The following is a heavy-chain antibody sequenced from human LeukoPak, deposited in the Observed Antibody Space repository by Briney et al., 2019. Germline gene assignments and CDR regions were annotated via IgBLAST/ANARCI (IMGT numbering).Heavy chain of an antibody. D-gene: IGHD2-21*02. CDR3: TRPNPYCGGDCHTNYYYYMDV. CDR2: IRSKANSYAT. Sequence: GGSLRLSCAASGFTFSGSAMHWVRQASGEGLEWVGRIRSKANSYATASAASVKGRLTISRDDSKNTAYLQMNSLKTEDTAVYYCTRPNPYCGGDCHTNYYYYMDVWGKGTTVTVSS. J-gene: IGHJ6*03. V-gene: IGHV3-73*01. CDR1: GFTFSGSA.